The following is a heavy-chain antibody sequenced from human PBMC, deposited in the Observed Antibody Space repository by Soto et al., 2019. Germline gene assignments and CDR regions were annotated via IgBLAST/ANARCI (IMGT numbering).Heavy chain of an antibody. J-gene: IGHJ4*02. CDR1: GFTFSSYW. D-gene: IGHD1-1*01. CDR2: INQDGNED. CDR3: ARTGDGHHDFLDY. V-gene: IGHV3-7*01. Sequence: PVGSLRLSCAGSGFTFSSYWMNWVRQAPGKGLEWVANINQDGNEDNLLDSVKGRFTISRDNAKNSLFLQMNSLRVDDTAVYYCARTGDGHHDFLDYWGQGALVTVSS.